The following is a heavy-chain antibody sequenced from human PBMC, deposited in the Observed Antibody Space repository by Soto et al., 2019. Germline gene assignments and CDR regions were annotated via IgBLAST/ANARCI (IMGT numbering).Heavy chain of an antibody. D-gene: IGHD6-19*01. CDR1: GGSISSSSYY. CDR2: IYYSGST. J-gene: IGHJ5*02. Sequence: SETLSLTCTVSGGSISSSSYYWGWIRQPPGKGLAWIGRIYYSGSTYNNPALKSRVTISVDTSKNQFSLKLSSVTAADTAVYYCARQLQWLVAWFDPWGQGTLVTVS. V-gene: IGHV4-39*01. CDR3: ARQLQWLVAWFDP.